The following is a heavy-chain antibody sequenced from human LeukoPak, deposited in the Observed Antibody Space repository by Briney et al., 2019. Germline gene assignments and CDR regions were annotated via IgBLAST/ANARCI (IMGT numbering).Heavy chain of an antibody. J-gene: IGHJ3*02. CDR2: IVVGSGNT. CDR1: GFTFTSSA. Sequence: GTSVKVSCKASGFTFTSSAVQWVRQARGQRLEWIGWIVVGSGNTNYAQKFQERVTITRDMSTSTAYMELSSLRSEDTAVYYCAAGVKWELPEGAFDIWGQGTMVTVSS. D-gene: IGHD1-26*01. CDR3: AAGVKWELPEGAFDI. V-gene: IGHV1-58*01.